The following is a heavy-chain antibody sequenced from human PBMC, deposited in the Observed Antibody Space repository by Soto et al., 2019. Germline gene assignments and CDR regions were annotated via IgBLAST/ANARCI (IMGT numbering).Heavy chain of an antibody. CDR1: GFTFSSYG. J-gene: IGHJ5*02. CDR2: IWYDGSNK. CDR3: ARDSSTPGEADP. Sequence: PGGSLRLSCAASGFTFSSYGIHWVRQAPGKGLEWVAVIWYDGSNKYYADSVKGRFTISRDNSKNTLYLQMNSLRAEDTAVYYCARDSSTPGEADPWGQGTLVTVSS. V-gene: IGHV3-33*01.